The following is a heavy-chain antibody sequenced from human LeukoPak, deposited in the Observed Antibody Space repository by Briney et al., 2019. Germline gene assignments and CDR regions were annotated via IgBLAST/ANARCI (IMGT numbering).Heavy chain of an antibody. Sequence: GGSLRLSCAASGFTFTTYGMHWVRQAPGKGLEWVAIISYDGSNEYYADSVKGRFTISRDNSRNTVYLQLNSLRAEDTAVYYCAKDEQMTTFDYWGQGTLVTVSS. CDR1: GFTFTTYG. J-gene: IGHJ4*02. CDR3: AKDEQMTTFDY. V-gene: IGHV3-30*18. CDR2: ISYDGSNE. D-gene: IGHD4-17*01.